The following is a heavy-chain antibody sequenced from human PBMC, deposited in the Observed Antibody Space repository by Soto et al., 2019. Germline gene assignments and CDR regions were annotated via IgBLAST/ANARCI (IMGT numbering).Heavy chain of an antibody. CDR3: ARGQDFWSGYYDYYYYYTDV. V-gene: IGHV1-18*01. CDR1: GYTFTIYG. D-gene: IGHD3-3*01. Sequence: ASVKVSCKASGYTFTIYGISWVLQAPGQGLEWMGWISAYNGNTNYAQKLQGRVTMTTDTSTSTAYMELRSLRSDDTAVYYCARGQDFWSGYYDYYYYYTDVWGKGTTVTVSS. J-gene: IGHJ6*03. CDR2: ISAYNGNT.